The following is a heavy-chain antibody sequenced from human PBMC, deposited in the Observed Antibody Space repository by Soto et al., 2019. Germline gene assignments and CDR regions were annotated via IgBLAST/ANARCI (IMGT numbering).Heavy chain of an antibody. D-gene: IGHD4-17*01. CDR2: ISYDGSNK. J-gene: IGHJ6*02. Sequence: PGGSLRLSCAASGFTFSSYAMHGVRQAPGKGLEWVAVISYDGSNKYYADSVKGRFTISRDNSKNTLYLQMDSLRAEDTAVYYCARGGIYGDYYYGMDVWGQGTTVTAP. CDR1: GFTFSSYA. CDR3: ARGGIYGDYYYGMDV. V-gene: IGHV3-30-3*01.